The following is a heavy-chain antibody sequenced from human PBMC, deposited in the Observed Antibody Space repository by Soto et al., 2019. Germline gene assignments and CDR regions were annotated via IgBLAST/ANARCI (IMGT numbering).Heavy chain of an antibody. Sequence: QVHLVESGGGVVQPGRSLRLSCAASGFTFSSYGMHWVRQAPGKGLEWVAVIWYDGSNKYYADSVKGRFTISRDNSKNTLYLQMNSLRGEETAVYYCARADSSGVAFDYWGQGTLVTVSS. J-gene: IGHJ4*02. V-gene: IGHV3-33*01. CDR3: ARADSSGVAFDY. CDR2: IWYDGSNK. CDR1: GFTFSSYG. D-gene: IGHD6-19*01.